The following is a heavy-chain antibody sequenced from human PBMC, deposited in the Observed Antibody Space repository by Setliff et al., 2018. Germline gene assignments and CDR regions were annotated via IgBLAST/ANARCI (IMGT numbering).Heavy chain of an antibody. CDR3: ARTQTIDTIYDAFDL. Sequence: SETLSLTCTVSGGSLNSYYWGWIRQPPGKGLEWMGYIYYTGSTNYNPSLKSRVPISIDTSMDQFSLKLNSVTAADTAVYYWARTQTIDTIYDAFDLWGRGTMVTVSS. J-gene: IGHJ3*01. D-gene: IGHD5-18*01. CDR1: GGSLNSYY. CDR2: IYYTGST. V-gene: IGHV4-59*01.